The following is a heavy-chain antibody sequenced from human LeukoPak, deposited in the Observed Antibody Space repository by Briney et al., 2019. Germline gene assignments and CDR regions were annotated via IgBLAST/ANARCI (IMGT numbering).Heavy chain of an antibody. CDR3: ARTRYYYNSRSYGAPYYFDY. V-gene: IGHV4-39*01. Sequence: SETLSLTCTVSGVSISTSNYYWGWIRQPPGKGLEWIGSIYHSGSTYYNPSLKSRVTISVDTSKNQFSLKLSSVTAADTAVYYCARTRYYYNSRSYGAPYYFDYWGQGTLVTVSS. J-gene: IGHJ4*02. CDR1: GVSISTSNYY. CDR2: IYHSGST. D-gene: IGHD3-10*01.